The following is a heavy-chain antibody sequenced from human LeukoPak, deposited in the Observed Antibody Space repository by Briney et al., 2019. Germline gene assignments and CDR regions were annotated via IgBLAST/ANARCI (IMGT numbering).Heavy chain of an antibody. D-gene: IGHD5-12*01. V-gene: IGHV4-30-2*01. CDR2: IYHSGST. CDR1: GGSISSGGYS. Sequence: SQTPSLTCAVSGGSISSGGYSWSWIRQPPGKGLEWIGYIYHSGSTYYNPSLKSRVTISVDRSKNQFSLKLSSVTAADTAVYYCARVGGYSGPDAFDIWGQGTMVTVSS. J-gene: IGHJ3*02. CDR3: ARVGGYSGPDAFDI.